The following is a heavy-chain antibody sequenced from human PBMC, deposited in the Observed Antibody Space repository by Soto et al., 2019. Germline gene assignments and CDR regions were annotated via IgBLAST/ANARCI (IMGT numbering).Heavy chain of an antibody. CDR1: EGTFNSYA. CDR3: ARGASRWYPYFFAS. Sequence: QAQVVQSGAEVRKPGSSVKLSCKASEGTFNSYAIAWVRQAPGQGLEWMGGIIPYYNTLNYAQKFQDRVTLTADDSTHTVYMELSRLRSADTAVYFCARGASRWYPYFFASWAQGTLVTVSS. J-gene: IGHJ4*02. V-gene: IGHV1-69*01. D-gene: IGHD6-13*01. CDR2: IIPYYNTL.